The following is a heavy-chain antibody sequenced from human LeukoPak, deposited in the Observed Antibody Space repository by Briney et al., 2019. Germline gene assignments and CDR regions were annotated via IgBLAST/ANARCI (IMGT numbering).Heavy chain of an antibody. CDR3: ARGRGSWYEVYFDY. CDR2: IKRDGSEK. Sequence: GGSLGLSCAASGFTFSSYGMHWVRQAPGKGLEWVANIKRDGSEKYYVDSVKGRFTISRDNAKNSLYLQMNSLRTEDTAVYYCARGRGSWYEVYFDYWGQGTLVTVSS. V-gene: IGHV3-7*01. CDR1: GFTFSSYG. J-gene: IGHJ4*02. D-gene: IGHD6-13*01.